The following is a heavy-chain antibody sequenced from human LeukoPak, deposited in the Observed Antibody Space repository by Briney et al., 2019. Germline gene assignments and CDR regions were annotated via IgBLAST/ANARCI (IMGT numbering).Heavy chain of an antibody. Sequence: PSETLSLTCTVSGGSISSYYWSWIRQPPGKGLEWIGYIYYSGSTNYNPSLKSRVTISVDTSKNQFSLKLSSVTAADTAVYYCARYIVGATRRFDYWGQGTLVTVSS. V-gene: IGHV4-59*01. CDR3: ARYIVGATRRFDY. CDR2: IYYSGST. J-gene: IGHJ4*02. D-gene: IGHD1-26*01. CDR1: GGSISSYY.